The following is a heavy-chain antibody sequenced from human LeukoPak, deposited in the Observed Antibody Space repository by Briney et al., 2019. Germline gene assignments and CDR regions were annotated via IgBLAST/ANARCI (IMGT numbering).Heavy chain of an antibody. CDR1: GYSFDEYA. V-gene: IGHV3-9*01. Sequence: PGGSLRLSCAGSGYSFDEYAMHWVRQAPGKGLEWVSGINWKSDKIGYADSVKGRFTISRDNSKNSLYLQMNSLRVEDTALYYCAKDRYCTSSSCPIDYWDQGTMVIVSS. J-gene: IGHJ4*02. CDR2: INWKSDKI. D-gene: IGHD2-2*01. CDR3: AKDRYCTSSSCPIDY.